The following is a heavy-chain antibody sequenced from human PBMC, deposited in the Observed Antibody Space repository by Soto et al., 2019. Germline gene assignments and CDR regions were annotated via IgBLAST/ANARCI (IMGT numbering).Heavy chain of an antibody. D-gene: IGHD6-6*01. CDR3: ARDSSSIAVDLDFDY. Sequence: ASVKVSCKASGYTFTGYYMHWVRQAPGQGLEWMGWINPNSGGTNYAQKFQGWVTMTRDTSISTAYMELSRLRSDDPAVYYCARDSSSIAVDLDFDYWGQGTLVTVSS. CDR2: INPNSGGT. V-gene: IGHV1-2*04. CDR1: GYTFTGYY. J-gene: IGHJ4*02.